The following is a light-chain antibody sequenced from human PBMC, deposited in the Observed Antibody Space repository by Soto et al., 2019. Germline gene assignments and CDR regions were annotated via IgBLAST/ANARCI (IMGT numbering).Light chain of an antibody. V-gene: IGKV1-39*01. Sequence: DIQMTQSPSSLSASVGDRVTITCRASQSIDNYLNWYQHKPGKAPKLLIYATSILQSGVPSRFSGSGSGTDFTLTISSLQAEDVATYFCQESYSVPAVSFGGGTKVEAK. J-gene: IGKJ4*01. CDR2: ATS. CDR3: QESYSVPAVS. CDR1: QSIDNY.